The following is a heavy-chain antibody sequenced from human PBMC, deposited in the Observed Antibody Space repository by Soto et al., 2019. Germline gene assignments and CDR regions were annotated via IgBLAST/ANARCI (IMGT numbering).Heavy chain of an antibody. J-gene: IGHJ4*02. CDR1: GYSFTSYW. CDR2: IYPGDSDT. V-gene: IGHV5-51*01. CDR3: ARLMTVQWLVGSFDY. D-gene: IGHD6-19*01. Sequence: PGESLKISCKGSGYSFTSYWIGWVRQMPGKGLEWMGIIYPGDSDTRYSPSFQGQVTISADKSISTAYLQWSSLKASDTAMYYCARLMTVQWLVGSFDYWGQGTLVTVSS.